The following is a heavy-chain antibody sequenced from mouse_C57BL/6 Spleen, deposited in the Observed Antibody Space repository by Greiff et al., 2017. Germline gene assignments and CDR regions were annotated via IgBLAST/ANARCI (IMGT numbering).Heavy chain of an antibody. CDR1: GYAFSSYW. J-gene: IGHJ1*03. CDR3: ARDYSNSNWYFDV. V-gene: IGHV1-64*01. Sequence: VQLQQSGAELVKPGASVKISCKASGYAFSSYWMNWVKQRPGKGLEWIGMIHPNSGSTNYNEKFKSKATLTVDKSSSTAYMQLSSLTSEDSAVYYCARDYSNSNWYFDVWGTGTTVTVAS. D-gene: IGHD2-5*01. CDR2: IHPNSGST.